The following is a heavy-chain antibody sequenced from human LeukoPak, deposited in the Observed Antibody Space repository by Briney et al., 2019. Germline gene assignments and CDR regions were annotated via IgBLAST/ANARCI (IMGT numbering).Heavy chain of an antibody. Sequence: GGSLRLSCAASGFTFSSYWMSWVRQAPGKGLEWVANIKQDGSERYYVDSVKGRFTTSRDNAKNSLYLQMDSLGAEDTAVYYCARERGYSSLIYPFDYWGQGTLVTVSS. V-gene: IGHV3-7*01. D-gene: IGHD5-18*01. CDR3: ARERGYSSLIYPFDY. J-gene: IGHJ4*02. CDR2: IKQDGSER. CDR1: GFTFSSYW.